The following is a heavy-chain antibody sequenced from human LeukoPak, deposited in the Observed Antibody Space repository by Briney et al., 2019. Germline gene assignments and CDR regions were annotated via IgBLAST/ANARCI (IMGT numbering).Heavy chain of an antibody. J-gene: IGHJ4*02. CDR2: IFYRSKWYN. D-gene: IGHD2-21*02. V-gene: IGHV6-1*01. CDR3: ARDSVVTATGGFFDH. Sequence: SQTLSLTCAISGDSVSSNSAAWNWIRQSPSRGLEWLGRIFYRSKWYNDYAASVKSRISINPDTSKNQFSLQLNSVTPEDTAVYDCARDSVVTATGGFFDHWGQGTLVTVSS. CDR1: GDSVSSNSAA.